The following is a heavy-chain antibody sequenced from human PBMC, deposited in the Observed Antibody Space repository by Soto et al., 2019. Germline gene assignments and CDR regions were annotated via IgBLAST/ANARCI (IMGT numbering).Heavy chain of an antibody. CDR3: ARVGIVVVPAADYYYYYMDV. CDR1: GFTFSSYW. D-gene: IGHD2-2*03. CDR2: IKQDGSEK. V-gene: IGHV3-7*01. Sequence: GGSLRLSCAASGFTFSSYWMSWVRQAPGKGLEWVANIKQDGSEKYYVDSVKGRFTISRDNAKNSLYLQMNSLRAEDTAVYYCARVGIVVVPAADYYYYYMDVWGKGTTVTV. J-gene: IGHJ6*03.